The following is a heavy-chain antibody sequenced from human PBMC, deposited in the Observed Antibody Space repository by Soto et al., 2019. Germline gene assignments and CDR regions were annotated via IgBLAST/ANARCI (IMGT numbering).Heavy chain of an antibody. D-gene: IGHD3-16*01. V-gene: IGHV1-18*01. CDR3: AKDRPRLTQNFLDVY. J-gene: IGHJ4*02. CDR2: ISAYNDYT. CDR1: GYTFTDHG. Sequence: QIQLVQSGAEVKKPGASVKVSCKASGYTFTDHGISWVRQAPGQGFEWMGWISAYNDYTAYAQKFQAKVTMTTDKNTNTAYMAPTSPTSDDTAVYYCAKDRPRLTQNFLDVYWGQGTLVTVSS.